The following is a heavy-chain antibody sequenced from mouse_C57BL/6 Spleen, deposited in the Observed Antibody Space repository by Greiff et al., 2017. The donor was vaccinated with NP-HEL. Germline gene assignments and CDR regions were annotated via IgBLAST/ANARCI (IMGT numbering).Heavy chain of an antibody. CDR2: IDPETGGT. CDR3: TRWGLGSSGYGFAY. J-gene: IGHJ3*01. V-gene: IGHV1-15*01. Sequence: QVQLQQSGAELVRPGASVTLSCKASGYTFTDYEMHWVKQTPVHGLEWIGAIDPETGGTAYNQKFKGKAILTADKSSSTAYMEVRSLTSEDSAVYYCTRWGLGSSGYGFAYWGQGTLVTVSA. CDR1: GYTFTDYE. D-gene: IGHD3-2*02.